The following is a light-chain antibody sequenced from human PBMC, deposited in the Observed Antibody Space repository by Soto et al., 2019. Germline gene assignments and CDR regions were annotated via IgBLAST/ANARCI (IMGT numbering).Light chain of an antibody. Sequence: QAVVTQEPSFSVCPGGTVTLTCGLNSGSVSTSYYPSWYQQTPGQAPRTLIYSTNTRSSGVPDRFSGSILGNKAALTITGAQADYESDYYCVLYMGSGIWVFGGRTKLTVL. CDR1: SGSVSTSYY. J-gene: IGLJ2*01. CDR3: VLYMGSGIWV. V-gene: IGLV8-61*01. CDR2: STN.